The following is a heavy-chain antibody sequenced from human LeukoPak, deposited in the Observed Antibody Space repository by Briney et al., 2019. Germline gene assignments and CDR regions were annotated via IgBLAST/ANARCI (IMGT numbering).Heavy chain of an antibody. CDR3: ARDYCSSTSCYFFDY. Sequence: GGSLRLSCAASGFTFDDYGMSWVRQAPGKGLEWVSGINWNGGSTGYADSVKGRFTISRDNAKNSLYLQMNSLRAEDTALYYCARDYCSSTSCYFFDYSGQGTLVTVSS. V-gene: IGHV3-20*04. CDR2: INWNGGST. J-gene: IGHJ4*02. CDR1: GFTFDDYG. D-gene: IGHD2-2*01.